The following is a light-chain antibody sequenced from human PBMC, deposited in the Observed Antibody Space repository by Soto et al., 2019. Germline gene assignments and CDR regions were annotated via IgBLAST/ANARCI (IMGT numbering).Light chain of an antibody. V-gene: IGLV2-23*01. CDR1: SSDVGSYNL. J-gene: IGLJ3*02. Sequence: QSALTQPASVSGSPGQSITISCTGTSSDVGSYNLVSWYQQHPGNAPKLMIYEGSKRPSGVSNRFFGSKSGNTASPTISGLQAEDEADYYCCSFARGSTLVFGGGTKLTVL. CDR2: EGS. CDR3: CSFARGSTLV.